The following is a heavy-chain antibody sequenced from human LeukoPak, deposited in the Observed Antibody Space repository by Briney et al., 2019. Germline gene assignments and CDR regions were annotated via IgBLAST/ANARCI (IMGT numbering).Heavy chain of an antibody. J-gene: IGHJ6*03. CDR3: AREQAAAGINYYYYYMDV. CDR1: GYTFTSYG. V-gene: IGHV1-18*01. Sequence: ASVKVSCEASGYTFTSYGISWVRQAPGQGLEWMGWISAYNGNTNYAQKLQGRATMTTDTSTSTAYMELRSLRSDDTAVYYCAREQAAAGINYYYYYMDVWGKGTTVTVSS. CDR2: ISAYNGNT. D-gene: IGHD6-13*01.